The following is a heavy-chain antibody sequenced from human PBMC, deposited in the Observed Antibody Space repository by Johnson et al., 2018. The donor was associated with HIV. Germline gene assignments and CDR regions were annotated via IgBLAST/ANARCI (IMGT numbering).Heavy chain of an antibody. CDR1: GFTVSSNY. CDR2: IYSGGNT. D-gene: IGHD3-22*01. V-gene: IGHV3-66*03. J-gene: IGHJ3*02. CDR3: SSPWYYDMYAFDI. Sequence: VQLVESGGGLIQPGGSLRLSFAASGFTVSSNYMSWVRQAPGKGLEWVSVIYSGGNTYYADSVKGRFSISRDNSKNTVYLQMNSLRPEDTAVYYCSSPWYYDMYAFDIWGQGTLVTVSS.